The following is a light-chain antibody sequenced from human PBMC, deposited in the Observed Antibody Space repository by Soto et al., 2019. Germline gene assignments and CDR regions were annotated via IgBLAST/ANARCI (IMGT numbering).Light chain of an antibody. V-gene: IGKV3-15*01. CDR1: QSVSSN. J-gene: IGKJ4*01. CDR3: QQYDKWHPVT. Sequence: DILLTHSPPTLSVSPGERATLSGRASQSVSSNLAWYQQKPGQTPRLLMYGTATRATSIPARFSGSGAGTEFTLTISSLLSADFAAYYCQQYDKWHPVTFGGGTKVDIK. CDR2: GTA.